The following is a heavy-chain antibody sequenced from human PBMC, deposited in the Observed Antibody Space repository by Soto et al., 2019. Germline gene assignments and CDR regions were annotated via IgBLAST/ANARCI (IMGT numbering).Heavy chain of an antibody. V-gene: IGHV3-74*01. D-gene: IGHD2-2*01. CDR1: GFVFEVYW. J-gene: IGHJ4*02. CDR3: IRGPRASSSGTGAY. Sequence: PGGSLRLSCVASGFVFEVYWMHWVRQVPGKGLEWVSRISDDGARTDYADSVKDRFTISRDNAKDTLYLQLDNLRGDDTGLYYCIRGPRASSSGTGAYWGQGTQVTVSS. CDR2: ISDDGART.